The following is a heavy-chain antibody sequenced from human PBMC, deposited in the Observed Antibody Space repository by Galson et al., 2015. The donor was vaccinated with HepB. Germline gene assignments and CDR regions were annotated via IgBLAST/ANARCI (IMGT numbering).Heavy chain of an antibody. D-gene: IGHD2-2*03. J-gene: IGHJ5*02. CDR3: ARAGYCSSTSCYLASTNWFDP. CDR2: IWYDGSNK. Sequence: SLRLSCAASGFTFSSYGMHWVRQAPGKGLEWVAVIWYDGSNKYYADSVKGRFTISRDNSENTLYLQMNSLRAEDTAVYYCARAGYCSSTSCYLASTNWFDPWGQGTLVTVSS. CDR1: GFTFSSYG. V-gene: IGHV3-33*01.